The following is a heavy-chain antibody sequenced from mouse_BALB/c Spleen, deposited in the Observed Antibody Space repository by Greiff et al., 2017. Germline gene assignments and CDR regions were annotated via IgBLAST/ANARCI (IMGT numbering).Heavy chain of an antibody. J-gene: IGHJ4*01. Sequence: DVKLVESGGGLVQPGGSLRLSCATSGFTFTDYYMSWVRQPPGKALEWLGFIRNKANGYTTEYSASVKGRFTISRDNSQSILYLQMNTLRAEDSATYYCARDRSSDGNSYAMDYWGQGTSVTVSS. V-gene: IGHV7-3*02. CDR2: IRNKANGYTT. CDR3: ARDRSSDGNSYAMDY. D-gene: IGHD2-1*01. CDR1: GFTFTDYY.